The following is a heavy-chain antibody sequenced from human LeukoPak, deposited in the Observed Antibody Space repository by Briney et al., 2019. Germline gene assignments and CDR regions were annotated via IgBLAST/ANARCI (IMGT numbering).Heavy chain of an antibody. CDR3: AKTYYYDSSGPGFDY. D-gene: IGHD3-22*01. CDR2: ISAYNGNT. Sequence: ASVKVSCKASGYTFTSYGISWERQAPGQGLEWMGWISAYNGNTNYAQKLQGRVTMTTDTSTSTAYMELRSLRSDDTAVYYCAKTYYYDSSGPGFDYWGQGTLVTVSS. J-gene: IGHJ4*02. CDR1: GYTFTSYG. V-gene: IGHV1-18*01.